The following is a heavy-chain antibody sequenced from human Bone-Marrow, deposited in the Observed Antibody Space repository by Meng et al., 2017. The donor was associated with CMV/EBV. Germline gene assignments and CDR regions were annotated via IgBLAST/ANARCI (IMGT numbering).Heavy chain of an antibody. CDR3: ARDSRHCTSASCYSWYFDL. J-gene: IGHJ2*01. CDR1: GYTFTGYY. Sequence: QVQLVRFGAEVKKPGASVKFSCKASGYTFTGYYMHWVRQAPGQGLEWMGRINPNSGATEYAQNFQGRVTMTRDTSISTAYMELSRLRSDDTAVYYCARDSRHCTSASCYSWYFDLWGRGTLVTVSS. CDR2: INPNSGAT. V-gene: IGHV1-2*06. D-gene: IGHD2-2*02.